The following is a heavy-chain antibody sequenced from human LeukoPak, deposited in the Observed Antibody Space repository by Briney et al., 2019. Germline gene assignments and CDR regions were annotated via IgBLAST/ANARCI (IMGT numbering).Heavy chain of an antibody. Sequence: GGSLRLSCAASGFTSSSYWMSWVRQAPGKGLEWVANMEQDGSEKYYVDSVKGRFTISRDNAKNSLYLLMNSLRAEDTAVYYCARVTDPHFYASGSFYSSDARAFDYWGQGTLVTVSS. D-gene: IGHD3-10*01. J-gene: IGHJ4*02. V-gene: IGHV3-7*01. CDR2: MEQDGSEK. CDR3: ARVTDPHFYASGSFYSSDARAFDY. CDR1: GFTSSSYW.